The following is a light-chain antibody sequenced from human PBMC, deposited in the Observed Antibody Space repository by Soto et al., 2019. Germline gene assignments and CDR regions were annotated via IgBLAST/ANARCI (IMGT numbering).Light chain of an antibody. J-gene: IGKJ1*01. Sequence: MTQSPATLSVSPGERATISCRASQSITSTYLAWYQQKPGKAPRLLIYGVSSRASGVPERFSGSGSGTDFTLTISRLEPEDFAVYYCQQYTDWPLTFGQGTKVDIK. V-gene: IGKV3-20*01. CDR3: QQYTDWPLT. CDR1: QSITSTY. CDR2: GVS.